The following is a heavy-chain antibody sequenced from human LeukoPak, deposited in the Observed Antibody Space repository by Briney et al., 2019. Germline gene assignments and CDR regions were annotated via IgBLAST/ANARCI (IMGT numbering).Heavy chain of an antibody. D-gene: IGHD6-6*01. CDR2: IYTSGFT. CDR1: GFTFSFAA. CDR3: ARDLTIAARPSDFES. J-gene: IGHJ4*02. V-gene: IGHV3-66*01. Sequence: TGGSLRLSCAASGFTFSFAAMTWVRQAPGKGLEWLSIIYTSGFTYYADSVKGRFTISRDNSKNTLFLQMSGLRAEDTAVYYCARDLTIAARPSDFESWGQGTLVTVSS.